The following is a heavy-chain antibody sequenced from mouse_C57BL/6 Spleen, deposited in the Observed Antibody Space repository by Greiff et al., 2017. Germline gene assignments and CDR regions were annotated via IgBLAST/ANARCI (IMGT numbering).Heavy chain of an antibody. CDR3: ASYYCSSYPWFAY. J-gene: IGHJ3*01. D-gene: IGHD1-1*01. Sequence: QVQLQQPGTELVKPGASVKLSCKASGYTFTSYWMHWVKQRPGQGLEWIGNINPSNGGTNYNEKFKSKATLTVDKSYITAYMPLSSLTSEDSAVYYCASYYCSSYPWFAYWGQGTLVTVSA. V-gene: IGHV1-53*01. CDR2: INPSNGGT. CDR1: GYTFTSYW.